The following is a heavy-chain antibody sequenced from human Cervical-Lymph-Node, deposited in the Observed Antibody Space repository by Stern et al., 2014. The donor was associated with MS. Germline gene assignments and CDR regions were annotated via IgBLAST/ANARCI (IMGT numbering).Heavy chain of an antibody. CDR1: GFTFSSHS. J-gene: IGHJ6*02. Sequence: EDQLVESGGGLVQPGGSLSLSCAGSGFTFSSHSMNWVRQAPGKGLEWVSYISSGSGTIYYADSVKGRFTISRDNAKNSLYLQMNSLRAEDTAVYYCANSRGYSYGMDVWGQGTAVTVSS. CDR3: ANSRGYSYGMDV. V-gene: IGHV3-48*01. D-gene: IGHD2/OR15-2a*01. CDR2: ISSGSGTI.